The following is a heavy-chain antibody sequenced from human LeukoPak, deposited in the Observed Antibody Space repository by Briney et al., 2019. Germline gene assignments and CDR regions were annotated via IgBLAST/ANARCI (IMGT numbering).Heavy chain of an antibody. J-gene: IGHJ6*04. D-gene: IGHD3-10*02. CDR2: ISSSGSTI. Sequence: GGSLRLSCAASGFTFSSYEMNWVSQAPGKGLEWVSYISSSGSTIYYADSVKGRFTISRDNAKNSLYLQMNSLRAEDTAVYYCAELGITMIGGVWGKGTTVTISS. CDR1: GFTFSSYE. CDR3: AELGITMIGGV. V-gene: IGHV3-48*03.